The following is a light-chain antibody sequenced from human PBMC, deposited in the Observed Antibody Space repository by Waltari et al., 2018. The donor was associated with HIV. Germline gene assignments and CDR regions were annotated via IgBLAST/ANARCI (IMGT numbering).Light chain of an antibody. CDR3: QSADSSGTYV. J-gene: IGLJ1*01. CDR2: KDS. CDR1: ALPKQY. V-gene: IGLV3-25*03. Sequence: SYELTQPPSVSVSPGQTARITCSGDALPKQYAYWYQQKPGQAPVLVIYKDSERPSVIPGRFAGSNSGTTVTLTISGVQAEDEADYYCQSADSSGTYVFGTGTKVTVL.